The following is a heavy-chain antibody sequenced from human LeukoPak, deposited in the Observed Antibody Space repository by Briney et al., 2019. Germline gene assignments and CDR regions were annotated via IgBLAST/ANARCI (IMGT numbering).Heavy chain of an antibody. D-gene: IGHD6-13*01. CDR3: ANISPGSGSVAVAGQGLDY. V-gene: IGHV3-11*04. Sequence: GGSLRLSCAASGFTFSDYYMSWIRQAPGKGLEWVSYISSSGSTIYYADSVKGRFTISRDNAKNSLYLQMNSLRAEDTAVYYCANISPGSGSVAVAGQGLDYWGQGTLVTVSS. CDR2: ISSSGSTI. J-gene: IGHJ4*02. CDR1: GFTFSDYY.